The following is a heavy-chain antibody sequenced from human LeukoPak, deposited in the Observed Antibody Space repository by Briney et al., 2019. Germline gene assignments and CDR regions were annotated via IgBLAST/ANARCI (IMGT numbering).Heavy chain of an antibody. CDR2: ISRDGGTT. Sequence: GGSLRLSCSASGFSFSSDSMHWVRQAPGKGLEYTSAISRDGGTTYYADSVKGRFTISRDNSKNTLYLQMSSLRAEDTAVYYCVTGQSGLDAFDIWGQGTMVTVSS. CDR3: VTGQSGLDAFDI. J-gene: IGHJ3*02. CDR1: GFSFSSDS. D-gene: IGHD1-14*01. V-gene: IGHV3-64D*06.